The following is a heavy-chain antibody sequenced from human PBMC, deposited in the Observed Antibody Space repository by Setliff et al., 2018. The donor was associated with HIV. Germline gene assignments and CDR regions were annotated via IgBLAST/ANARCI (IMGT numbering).Heavy chain of an antibody. CDR3: ARDRYGDYAYFDY. CDR1: GGSISSDTFY. CDR2: VYARGNT. Sequence: PSETLSLTCTVSGGSISSDTFYWSWIRQPAGKGLEWIGHVYARGNTNYNPSLKSRVTISVDTSKSQFSLKLSSVTAADTAVYYCARDRYGDYAYFDYWGQGTRVTVSS. J-gene: IGHJ4*02. D-gene: IGHD4-17*01. V-gene: IGHV4-61*09.